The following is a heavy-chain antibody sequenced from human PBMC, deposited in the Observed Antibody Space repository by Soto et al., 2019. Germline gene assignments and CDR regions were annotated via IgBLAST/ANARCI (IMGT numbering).Heavy chain of an antibody. CDR3: ARDVSPGSSSLYLDAFDI. J-gene: IGHJ3*02. Sequence: EVQLEESGGDLVQPGGSLRLSCAASGFTISAYWMTWVRQALGKGLEWVANINRDGSKKSYLDSVRGRFTISRDNVGNSLYLQMDSLRADDTALYYCARDVSPGSSSLYLDAFDIWGQGTMVTVSS. V-gene: IGHV3-7*05. D-gene: IGHD6-13*01. CDR2: INRDGSKK. CDR1: GFTISAYW.